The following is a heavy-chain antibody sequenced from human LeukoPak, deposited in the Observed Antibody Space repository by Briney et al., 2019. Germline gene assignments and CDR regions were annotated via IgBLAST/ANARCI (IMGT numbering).Heavy chain of an antibody. CDR3: AKGYGEDFDY. J-gene: IGHJ4*02. CDR1: GFTFSTYD. CDR2: IRYDGSNK. Sequence: GGSLRLSCAASGFTFSTYDMHWVRQAPGKGLEWVAFIRYDGSNKYYVDSVKGRFTISRDNSKNTLYLQMNSLRAEDTAVYYCAKGYGEDFDYWGQGTLVTVCS. V-gene: IGHV3-30*02. D-gene: IGHD5-18*01.